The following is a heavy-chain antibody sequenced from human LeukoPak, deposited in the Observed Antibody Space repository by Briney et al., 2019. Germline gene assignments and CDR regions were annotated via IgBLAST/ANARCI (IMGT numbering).Heavy chain of an antibody. Sequence: PSETLSLTCTVSGGFVSNNYWSWLRQSPGKRLEWIGCMYYTGSTNYNPSLESRVTISVDTSKKHLSLKLTSVTAADTAVYYCARGVMVYTIPLNYYYLDVWGRGTTVTVSS. J-gene: IGHJ6*03. CDR2: MYYTGST. CDR3: ARGVMVYTIPLNYYYLDV. V-gene: IGHV4-59*02. CDR1: GGFVSNNY. D-gene: IGHD2-8*01.